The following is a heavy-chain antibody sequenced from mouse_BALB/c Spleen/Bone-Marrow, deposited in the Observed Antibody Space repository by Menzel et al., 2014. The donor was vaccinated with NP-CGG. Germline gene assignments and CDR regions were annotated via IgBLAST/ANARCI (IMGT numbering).Heavy chain of an antibody. Sequence: QVHVKQSGAELAKPGASVKMSCKASGYTFTSYWMHWVKQRPGQGLEWIGYINPSTGYTEYNQKFKDKATLTADKSSSTAYMQLSSLTSEDSAVYCCARQITTVDYAMDYWGQGTSVTVSS. D-gene: IGHD1-1*01. V-gene: IGHV1-7*01. CDR3: ARQITTVDYAMDY. J-gene: IGHJ4*01. CDR1: GYTFTSYW. CDR2: INPSTGYT.